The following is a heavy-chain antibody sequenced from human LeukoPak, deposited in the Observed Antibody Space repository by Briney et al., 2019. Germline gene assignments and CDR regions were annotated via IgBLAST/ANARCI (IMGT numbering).Heavy chain of an antibody. CDR3: ARVRLGSGWSLFDF. CDR2: IYSGGST. V-gene: IGHV3-53*04. D-gene: IGHD6-19*01. Sequence: PGGSLRLSCAASGFTVSSNYMSWVRQAPGKGLEWVSVIYSGGSTYYADSVKGRFTISRYISQNTLYLQMNSLRAEDTAVYYCARVRLGSGWSLFDFWGQGTLVTVSS. J-gene: IGHJ4*02. CDR1: GFTVSSNY.